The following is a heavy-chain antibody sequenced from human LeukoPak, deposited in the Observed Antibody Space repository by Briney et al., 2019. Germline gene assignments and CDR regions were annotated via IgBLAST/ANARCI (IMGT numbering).Heavy chain of an antibody. D-gene: IGHD3-3*01. J-gene: IGHJ4*02. Sequence: ASVKVSCKASGYTFTSYYMHWVRQAPGQGLEWMGWISAYNGNTNYAQKLQGRVTMTTDTSTSTAYMELRSLRSDDTAVYYCARRLHGYYDFWSGSYFDYWGQGTLVTVSS. V-gene: IGHV1-18*04. CDR3: ARRLHGYYDFWSGSYFDY. CDR1: GYTFTSYY. CDR2: ISAYNGNT.